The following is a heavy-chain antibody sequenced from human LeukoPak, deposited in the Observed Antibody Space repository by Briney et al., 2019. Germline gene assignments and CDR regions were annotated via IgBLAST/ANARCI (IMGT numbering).Heavy chain of an antibody. CDR2: ISGSGGST. D-gene: IGHD4-17*01. Sequence: GGSLRLSCAASGFTFSSYAMSWVRQAPGKGLEWVSAISGSGGSTYYADSVKGRFTISRDNSKNTVYLQMNSLRAEDTAVYYCAKDLYKTTAKTCDYWGQGTLVTVSS. CDR1: GFTFSSYA. CDR3: AKDLYKTTAKTCDY. V-gene: IGHV3-23*01. J-gene: IGHJ4*02.